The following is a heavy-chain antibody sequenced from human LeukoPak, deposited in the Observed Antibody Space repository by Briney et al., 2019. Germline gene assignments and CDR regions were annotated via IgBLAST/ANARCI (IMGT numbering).Heavy chain of an antibody. J-gene: IGHJ4*02. CDR2: INPNSGGT. CDR3: ARIRSSGYHYFDY. CDR1: GYTFTDYY. V-gene: IGHV1-2*02. D-gene: IGHD3-9*01. Sequence: ASVMVSCKASGYTFTDYYIHWVRQGPGQGLEWMGWINPNSGGTDSAQKFQGRVTVTWDTSIRTVYMDLSSLTSDDTAVYYCARIRSSGYHYFDYWGQGTLVTVSS.